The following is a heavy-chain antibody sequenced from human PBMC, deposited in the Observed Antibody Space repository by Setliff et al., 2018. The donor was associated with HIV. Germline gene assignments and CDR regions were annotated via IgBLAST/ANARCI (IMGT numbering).Heavy chain of an antibody. CDR2: IFHSGTT. CDR3: VRAPPGIQLLASTDGPYYFDY. Sequence: SETLSLTCVVSGYFVAGGYYWGWIRQSPGKGLEWIGNIFHSGTTYYNPSLRSRITISVDTSKNQFFLNMTSVTAADTAVYYCVRAPPGIQLLASTDGPYYFDYWGHGTLVTVSS. V-gene: IGHV4-38-2*01. D-gene: IGHD1-1*01. CDR1: GYFVAGGYY. J-gene: IGHJ4*01.